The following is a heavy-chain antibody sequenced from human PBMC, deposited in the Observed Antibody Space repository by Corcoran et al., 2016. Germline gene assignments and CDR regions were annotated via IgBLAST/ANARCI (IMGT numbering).Heavy chain of an antibody. Sequence: EVQLVQSGAEVKKPGESLKISCKGSGYSFTSYWIGWVRQMPGKGLEWMGIIYPGDSDTRYSPSFQGQVTISADKSISTAYLQWSSLKASDTAMYYCARSSGQHDYVWGSYRYPFDYWGQGTLVTVSS. CDR2: IYPGDSDT. V-gene: IGHV5-51*01. CDR3: ARSSGQHDYVWGSYRYPFDY. D-gene: IGHD3-16*02. J-gene: IGHJ4*02. CDR1: GYSFTSYW.